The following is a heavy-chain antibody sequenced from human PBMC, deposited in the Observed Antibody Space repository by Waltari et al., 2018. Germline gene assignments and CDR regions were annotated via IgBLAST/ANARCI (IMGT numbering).Heavy chain of an antibody. Sequence: EVQLVESGGGLVQPGGSLRLSCAASGFTFSNYWMHWVRPAPGKGLVWVSRINSDGSSTDYADSVKGRFTISRDNAKNTLYLQMNSLRAEDTAVFYCARAAVPVAIRGDFDYWGQGTLVTVSS. CDR1: GFTFSNYW. D-gene: IGHD2-2*01. J-gene: IGHJ4*02. CDR2: INSDGSST. V-gene: IGHV3-74*01. CDR3: ARAAVPVAIRGDFDY.